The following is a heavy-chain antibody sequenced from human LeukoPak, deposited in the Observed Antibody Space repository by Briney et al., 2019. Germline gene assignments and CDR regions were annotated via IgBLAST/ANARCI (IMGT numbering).Heavy chain of an antibody. CDR1: GCSISSGDYY. V-gene: IGHV4-30-4*01. Sequence: SQTLCLTCTVSGCSISSGDYYWSWIRQPPGKGLEWIGYIYYSGSTYYNPSLKSRVTISVDTSKNQFSLKLSSVTAADTAVYYCARDDSSGYYYDWGQGTLVTVSS. CDR2: IYYSGST. D-gene: IGHD3-22*01. J-gene: IGHJ4*02. CDR3: ARDDSSGYYYD.